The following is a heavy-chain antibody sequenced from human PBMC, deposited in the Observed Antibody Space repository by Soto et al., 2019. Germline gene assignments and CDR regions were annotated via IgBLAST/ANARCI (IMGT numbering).Heavy chain of an antibody. J-gene: IGHJ4*02. CDR2: ISGSGGST. D-gene: IGHD3-22*01. CDR1: GFTFSSYA. CDR3: AKDRFRGVWSYYDSSGYYPFDY. Sequence: EVQLLESGGGLVQPGGSLRLSCAASGFTFSSYAMSWVRQAPGKGLEWVSAISGSGGSTYYADSVKGRFTISRDNSKNTLYLQMNSLRAEDTAVYYCAKDRFRGVWSYYDSSGYYPFDYWGQGTLVTVSS. V-gene: IGHV3-23*01.